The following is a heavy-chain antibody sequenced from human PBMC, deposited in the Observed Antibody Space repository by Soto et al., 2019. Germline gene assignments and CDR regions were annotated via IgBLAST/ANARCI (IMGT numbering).Heavy chain of an antibody. CDR1: GFTVSSNY. J-gene: IGHJ4*02. Sequence: GGSLRLSCAASGFTVSSNYMSWVRQAPGKGLEWVSVIYSSGNTNYADSVKGRFTISRDNSKNTLYLQMNSLRAEDSAVYYCATVGGIIAVAGTGVDYWGQGTLVTVSS. D-gene: IGHD6-19*01. CDR2: IYSSGNT. V-gene: IGHV3-66*01. CDR3: ATVGGIIAVAGTGVDY.